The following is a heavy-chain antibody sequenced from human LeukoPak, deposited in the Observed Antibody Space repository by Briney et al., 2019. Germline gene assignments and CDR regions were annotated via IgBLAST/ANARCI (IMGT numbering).Heavy chain of an antibody. CDR1: GYTFTSYG. CDR2: ISTYNGNT. CDR3: ARDTYNSGWCSDY. D-gene: IGHD6-19*01. J-gene: IGHJ4*02. Sequence: ASVKVSCKTSGYTFTSYGISWVRQAPGHGLKWMGWISTYNGNTNYAQNLQGRIIMTTDTSTSTGYMELRSLRSDDTAAYYCARDTYNSGWCSDYWGQGTLVTVSS. V-gene: IGHV1-18*01.